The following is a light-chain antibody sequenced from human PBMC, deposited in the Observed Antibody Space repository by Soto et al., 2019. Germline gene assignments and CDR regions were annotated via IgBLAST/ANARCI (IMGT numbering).Light chain of an antibody. V-gene: IGLV2-14*01. CDR2: EVT. Sequence: QSALTQPASVSGSPGQSITISCTGTSSDVGGYNYVSWFQQYPGKAPKVMIYEVTNRPSGVSNRFSGSKSGNTASLTISGLQAEDEADYYCSSYTSSNTLIFGGGTQLTVL. CDR1: SSDVGGYNY. CDR3: SSYTSSNTLI. J-gene: IGLJ2*01.